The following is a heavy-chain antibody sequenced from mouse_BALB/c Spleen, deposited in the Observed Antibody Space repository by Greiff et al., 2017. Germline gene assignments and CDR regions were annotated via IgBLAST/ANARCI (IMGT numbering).Heavy chain of an antibody. CDR1: GFTFSSFG. Sequence: EVMLVESGGGLVQPGGSRKLSCAASGFTFSSFGMHWVRQAPEKGLEWVAYISSGSSTIYYADTVKGRFTISRDNPKNTLFLQMTSLRSEDTAMYYCARSGYYGSSYAYFDVWGAGTTVTVSS. CDR2: ISSGSSTI. CDR3: ARSGYYGSSYAYFDV. D-gene: IGHD1-1*01. V-gene: IGHV5-17*02. J-gene: IGHJ1*01.